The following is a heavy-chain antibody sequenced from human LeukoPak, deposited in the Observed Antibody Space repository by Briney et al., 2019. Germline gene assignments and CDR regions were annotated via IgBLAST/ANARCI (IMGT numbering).Heavy chain of an antibody. D-gene: IGHD2-21*02. Sequence: GGSLRLVCATSGFSFSDYGVHWVRQAPDKGVEWVALIWYEGRNRYYADSVEGRFTISRDIFENTLYLQMNSLKVADTAVYYCARDQDAKAVTGYPIGYWGQGTLVSVTS. CDR3: ARDQDAKAVTGYPIGY. J-gene: IGHJ4*02. CDR1: GFSFSDYG. CDR2: IWYEGRNR. V-gene: IGHV3-33*01.